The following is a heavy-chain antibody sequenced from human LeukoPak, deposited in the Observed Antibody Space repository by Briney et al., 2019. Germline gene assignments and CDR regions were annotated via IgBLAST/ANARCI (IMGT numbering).Heavy chain of an antibody. CDR3: ARDVVAAAGSFDY. J-gene: IGHJ4*02. Sequence: SETLSLTCAVYGGSFSGNYWSWIRQPPGKGLEWIGDINHSGTTNYSPSLKSRVTISVDTSKNQFSLKLSSVTAADTAVYYCARDVVAAAGSFDYWGQGTQVTVSS. CDR1: GGSFSGNY. CDR2: INHSGTT. V-gene: IGHV4-34*01. D-gene: IGHD6-13*01.